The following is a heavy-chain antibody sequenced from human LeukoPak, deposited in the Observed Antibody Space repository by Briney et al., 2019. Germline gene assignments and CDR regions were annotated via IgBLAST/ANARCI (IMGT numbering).Heavy chain of an antibody. CDR1: GFTFSNYG. CDR2: IWYDGSNK. D-gene: IGHD3-9*01. V-gene: IGHV3-33*01. Sequence: GGSLRLSCAASGFTFSNYGMHWVRQAPGKGLEWVAVIWYDGSNKYYADSVKGRFIISRDNSKNTLYLQMNSLRAEDTAVYYCARSTSSEYDIYHFDYWGQGTLVTVSS. J-gene: IGHJ4*02. CDR3: ARSTSSEYDIYHFDY.